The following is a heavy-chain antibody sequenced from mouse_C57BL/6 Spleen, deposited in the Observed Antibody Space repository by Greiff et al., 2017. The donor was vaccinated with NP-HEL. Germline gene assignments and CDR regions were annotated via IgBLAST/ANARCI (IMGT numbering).Heavy chain of an antibody. V-gene: IGHV1-85*01. CDR1: GYSFTSYD. CDR3: ARWDYDAWFAY. CDR2: IYPRDGST. D-gene: IGHD2-4*01. Sequence: QVQLQQSGPELVKPGASVKLSCKASGYSFTSYDINWVKQRPGQGLEWIGWIYPRDGSTKYNEKFKGKATLTVDTSSSTAYMELHSLTSEDSAVYFCARWDYDAWFAYWGQGTLVTVSA. J-gene: IGHJ3*01.